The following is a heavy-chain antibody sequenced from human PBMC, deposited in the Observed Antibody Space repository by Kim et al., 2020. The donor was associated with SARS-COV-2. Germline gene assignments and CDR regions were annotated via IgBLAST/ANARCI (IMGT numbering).Heavy chain of an antibody. J-gene: IGHJ6*02. CDR3: ASSAANLYYYYGMDV. D-gene: IGHD2-2*01. Sequence: PSLKSRVTISVDASKDQFSLKLSSVTAADTAVYYCASSAANLYYYYGMDVWGQGTTVTVSS. V-gene: IGHV4-34*01.